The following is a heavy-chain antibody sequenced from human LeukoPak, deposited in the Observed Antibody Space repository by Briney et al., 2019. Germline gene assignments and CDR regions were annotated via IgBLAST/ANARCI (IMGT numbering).Heavy chain of an antibody. CDR2: IRSKVYGGTT. J-gene: IGHJ4*02. CDR1: GFTFGDYA. CDR3: SRGGYYDSSGYPYFEY. Sequence: GGSLRLSCTASGFTFGDYAMSWFRQAPGKGLEWVGFIRSKVYGGTTEYGASVKGRFTISRDDSKSIAYLQMNSLKTEDTAVYYCSRGGYYDSSGYPYFEYWGQGTLVTVSS. D-gene: IGHD3-22*01. V-gene: IGHV3-49*03.